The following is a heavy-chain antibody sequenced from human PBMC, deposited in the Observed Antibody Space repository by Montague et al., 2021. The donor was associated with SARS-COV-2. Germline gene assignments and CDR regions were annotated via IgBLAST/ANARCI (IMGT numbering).Heavy chain of an antibody. Sequence: SETLSLTCAVYGGSFSDYHWTWIRQSPGGGLEWIGQINYGGSTKYNPSLRSRVTISIDTSKNHFSLKLTSGTAADTAVYYCARGAPGYWGQGTLVTVSS. CDR1: GGSFSDYH. D-gene: IGHD1-1*01. CDR3: ARGAPGY. V-gene: IGHV4-34*01. J-gene: IGHJ4*02. CDR2: INYGGST.